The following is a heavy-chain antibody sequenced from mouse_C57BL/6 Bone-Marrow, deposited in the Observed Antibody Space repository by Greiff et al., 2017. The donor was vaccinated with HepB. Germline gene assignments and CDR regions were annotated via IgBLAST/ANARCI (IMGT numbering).Heavy chain of an antibody. D-gene: IGHD1-1*01. CDR1: GYTFTSYW. V-gene: IGHV1-64*01. J-gene: IGHJ3*01. Sequence: VQLKQPGAELVKPGASVKLSCKASGYTFTSYWMHWVKQRPGQGLEWIGMIHPNSGSTNYNEKFKSKATLTVDKSSSTAYMQLSSLTSEDPAVYYCARRNYGSSGFAYWGQGTLVTVSA. CDR3: ARRNYGSSGFAY. CDR2: IHPNSGST.